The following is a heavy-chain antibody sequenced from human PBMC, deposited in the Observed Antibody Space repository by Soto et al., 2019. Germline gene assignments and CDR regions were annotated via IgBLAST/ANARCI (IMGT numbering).Heavy chain of an antibody. CDR2: INHSGST. J-gene: IGHJ4*02. CDR1: GGSFSGYY. V-gene: IGHV4-34*01. CDR3: ARGPTQEAFDY. Sequence: SETLSLTCAVYGGSFSGYYWSWIRQPPGKGLEWIGEINHSGSTNYNPSLKNRVTISVDTSKNQFSLKLSSVTAADTAVYYCARGPTQEAFDYWGQGTLVTVSS.